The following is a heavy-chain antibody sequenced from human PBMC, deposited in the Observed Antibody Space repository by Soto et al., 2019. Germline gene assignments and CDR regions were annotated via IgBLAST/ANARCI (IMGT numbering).Heavy chain of an antibody. J-gene: IGHJ4*02. Sequence: QVQLVQSGAEVKKPGASVKVSCKASGYTFSNYAISSVRQAPGQGLEWMGWINAYNGDTNYAQKFQGRVTMTTDTSTSTAYMDLRSLTSDDTAVYYCGRGYSGYEAIDSWGQGTLVTVSS. CDR3: GRGYSGYEAIDS. D-gene: IGHD5-12*01. CDR2: INAYNGDT. CDR1: GYTFSNYA. V-gene: IGHV1-18*04.